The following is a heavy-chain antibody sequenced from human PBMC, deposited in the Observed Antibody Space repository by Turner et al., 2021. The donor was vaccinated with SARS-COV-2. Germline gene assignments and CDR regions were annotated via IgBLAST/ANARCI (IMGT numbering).Heavy chain of an antibody. Sequence: EVQLVETGGGLIQPGGSLRLSCAASGFTVSSNYMSWVRQAPGKGLEWFSVIYSGGSTYYADSVKGRFTISRHNSKNTLYLQMNSLRAEDTAVYYCARETWGRDPDYWGQGTLVTVSS. J-gene: IGHJ4*02. CDR3: ARETWGRDPDY. CDR1: GFTVSSNY. CDR2: IYSGGST. D-gene: IGHD3-16*01. V-gene: IGHV3-53*05.